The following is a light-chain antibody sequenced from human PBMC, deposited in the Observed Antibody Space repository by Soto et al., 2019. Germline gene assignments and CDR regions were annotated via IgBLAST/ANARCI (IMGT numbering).Light chain of an antibody. J-gene: IGKJ4*01. CDR2: AAS. CDR3: QVYGSSPPVT. Sequence: EIVLTQSPGTLSLSPGERATLSCRASQSVTSTYLAWYQQKPGLAPRLLIYAASRRATDIPDRFSGSGSGTDFTLTISRLEPQDFAVYYCQVYGSSPPVTFGGGTKVDIK. V-gene: IGKV3-20*01. CDR1: QSVTSTY.